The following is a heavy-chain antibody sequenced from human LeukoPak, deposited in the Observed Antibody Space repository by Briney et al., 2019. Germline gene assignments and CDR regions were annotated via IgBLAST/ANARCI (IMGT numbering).Heavy chain of an antibody. D-gene: IGHD3-22*01. CDR1: GYTFTSYD. CDR2: MNPNSGNT. J-gene: IGHJ3*02. Sequence: ASVKVSCKASGYTFTSYDINWVRQATGQGLEWMGWMNPNSGNTGYAQKFQGRVTMTRNTSISTAYMELSSLRSEDTAVYYCARVPPDGVVVTPGAFDIWGQGTMVTVSS. V-gene: IGHV1-8*01. CDR3: ARVPPDGVVVTPGAFDI.